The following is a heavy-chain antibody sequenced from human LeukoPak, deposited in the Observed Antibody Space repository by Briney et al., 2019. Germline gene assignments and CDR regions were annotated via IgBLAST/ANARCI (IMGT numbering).Heavy chain of an antibody. CDR3: AVENGYSSGWGSFDY. V-gene: IGHV1-69*13. CDR1: GGTFSSYA. J-gene: IGHJ4*02. D-gene: IGHD6-19*01. Sequence: VKVSCKASGGTFSSYAISWVRQAPGQGLEWMGGIIPIFGTADYAQKFQGRVTITADESTSTAYMELSSLRSEDTAVYYCAVENGYSSGWGSFDYWGQGTLVTVS. CDR2: IIPIFGTA.